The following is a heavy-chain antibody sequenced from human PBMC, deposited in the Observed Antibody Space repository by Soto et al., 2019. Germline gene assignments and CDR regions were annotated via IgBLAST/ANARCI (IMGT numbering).Heavy chain of an antibody. CDR3: AKGHYDILTGLDY. CDR1: GFTFANYV. V-gene: IGHV3-23*01. D-gene: IGHD3-9*01. J-gene: IGHJ4*02. CDR2: ISDSGDTT. Sequence: LRLSCAASGFTFANYVMTWVRQAPGKGLEWVSAISDSGDTTYYADSVKGRFTISRDNSTNTLYLQMTSLRVEDTAVYYCAKGHYDILTGLDYWGQGVLVTVSS.